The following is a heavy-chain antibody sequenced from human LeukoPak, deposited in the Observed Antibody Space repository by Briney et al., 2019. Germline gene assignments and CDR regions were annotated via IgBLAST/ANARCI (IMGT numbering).Heavy chain of an antibody. V-gene: IGHV4-34*01. CDR3: ARHGGGYSFDY. J-gene: IGHJ4*02. CDR2: INDSGST. Sequence: SETLSLTCAISGGSFTDYYWSWIRQPPGKGLEWIGDINDSGSTNSSPSLKSRVVISLDTSKSQLSLKVSSVTAADTAVYYCARHGGGYSFDYWGQGTLVTVSS. D-gene: IGHD5-24*01. CDR1: GGSFTDYY.